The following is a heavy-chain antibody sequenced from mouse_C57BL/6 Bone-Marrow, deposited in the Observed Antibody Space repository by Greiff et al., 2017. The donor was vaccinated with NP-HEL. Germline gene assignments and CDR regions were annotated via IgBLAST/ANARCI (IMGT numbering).Heavy chain of an antibody. CDR1: GYTFTSYW. Sequence: QVQLQQPGAELVKPGASVKMSCKASGYTFTSYWITWVKQRPGQGLEWIGDIYPGSGSTNYNEKFKSKATLTVDTSSSTAYMQLSSLTSEDSAVYYCARPNYGSSYPYYFDYWGQGTTLTVSS. CDR2: IYPGSGST. V-gene: IGHV1-55*01. CDR3: ARPNYGSSYPYYFDY. J-gene: IGHJ2*01. D-gene: IGHD1-1*01.